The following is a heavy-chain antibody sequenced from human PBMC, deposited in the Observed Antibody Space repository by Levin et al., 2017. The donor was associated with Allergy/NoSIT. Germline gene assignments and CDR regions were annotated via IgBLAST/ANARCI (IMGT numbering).Heavy chain of an antibody. CDR2: IYYSGST. CDR1: GGSVNSVHYY. Sequence: PSETLSLTCTVSGGSVNSVHYYWSWIRQPPGMGLEWIGYIYYSGSTNYNPSLRSRVTISVDTSKNQFSLKMTSVTAADTAVYYCATDTSYYGSECWGQGAMVTVSS. J-gene: IGHJ3*01. V-gene: IGHV4-61*01. D-gene: IGHD3-10*01. CDR3: ATDTSYYGSEC.